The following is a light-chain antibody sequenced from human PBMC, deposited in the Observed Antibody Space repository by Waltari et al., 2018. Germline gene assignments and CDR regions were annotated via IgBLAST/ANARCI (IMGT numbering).Light chain of an antibody. Sequence: LVMTQSPATRSVSPGDSANISCSASQSVNSNLAWYQQKPGQAPRLLIYTASTRATGVPARFSGSGSGTHFTLTISSLQSEDFAVYYCQQYDNWPPYTFGQGTNLEIK. J-gene: IGKJ2*01. CDR3: QQYDNWPPYT. CDR1: QSVNSN. CDR2: TAS. V-gene: IGKV3-15*01.